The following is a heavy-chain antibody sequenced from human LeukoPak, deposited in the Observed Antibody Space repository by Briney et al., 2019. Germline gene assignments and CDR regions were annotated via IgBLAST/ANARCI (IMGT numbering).Heavy chain of an antibody. CDR2: IIPIFGTA. J-gene: IGHJ4*02. CDR3: AREDSSSSSLDY. Sequence: GALVKVSCKASGGTFSSYAISWVRQAPGQGLEWMGGIIPIFGTANYAQKFQGRVTITTDESTSTAYMELSSLRSEDTAVYYCAREDSSSSSLDYWGQGTLVTVSS. V-gene: IGHV1-69*05. CDR1: GGTFSSYA. D-gene: IGHD6-6*01.